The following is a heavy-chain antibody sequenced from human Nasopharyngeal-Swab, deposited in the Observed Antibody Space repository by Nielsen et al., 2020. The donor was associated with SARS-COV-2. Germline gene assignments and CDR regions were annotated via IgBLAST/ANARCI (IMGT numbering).Heavy chain of an antibody. CDR3: ARVKGATVVTPNIFAFDI. CDR1: GGTFSSYA. CDR2: IIPILGIA. Sequence: VKVSCKASGGTFSSYAISWVRQAPGQGLEWMGRIIPILGIANYAQKFQGRVTITADKSTSTAYMELSSLRSEDTAVYYCARVKGATVVTPNIFAFDIWGQGTMVTVSS. D-gene: IGHD4-23*01. V-gene: IGHV1-69*04. J-gene: IGHJ3*02.